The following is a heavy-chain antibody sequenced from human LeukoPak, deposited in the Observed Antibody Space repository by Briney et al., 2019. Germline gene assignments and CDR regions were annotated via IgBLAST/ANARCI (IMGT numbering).Heavy chain of an antibody. CDR3: ARGLGYYDSSGYTVGF. V-gene: IGHV3-20*04. J-gene: IGHJ4*02. Sequence: PGGSLRLSCAASGFTFDDYGMSWVRQAPGKGLEWVSGINWNGGSTGYADSVKGRFTISRDNAKDSLYLQMNSLRAEDTALYYCARGLGYYDSSGYTVGFWGQGTLVTVSS. CDR1: GFTFDDYG. CDR2: INWNGGST. D-gene: IGHD3-22*01.